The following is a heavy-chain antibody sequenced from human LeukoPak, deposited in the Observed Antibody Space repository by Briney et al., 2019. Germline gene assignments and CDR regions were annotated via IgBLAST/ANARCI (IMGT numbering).Heavy chain of an antibody. CDR3: ARAELWFGEFSGPRGDWFDP. CDR2: IYTSGST. J-gene: IGHJ5*02. D-gene: IGHD3-10*01. Sequence: SETLSLTCTVSGGSISSYYWSWIRQPAGKGLEWIGRIYTSGSTNYNPSLKSRVTMSVDTSKNQFSLKLSSVTAADTAVYYCARAELWFGEFSGPRGDWFDPWGQGTLVTVSS. V-gene: IGHV4-4*07. CDR1: GGSISSYY.